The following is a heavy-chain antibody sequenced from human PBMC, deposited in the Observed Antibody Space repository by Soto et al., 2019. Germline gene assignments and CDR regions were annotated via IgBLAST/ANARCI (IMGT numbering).Heavy chain of an antibody. J-gene: IGHJ6*02. V-gene: IGHV3-33*01. CDR2: IWHDGNHK. D-gene: IGHD5-12*01. CDR1: GFMFSSYG. Sequence: QAQLEEFGGGVVQPGGSLRLSCVTSGFMFSSYGMHWVRQAPGKGLEWVAVIWHDGNHKFYGDSVKGRFSISRDNSKNTVDLQMNSLRAEDTAVYYCARAHYSAYDRSDYFYYGMDVWGLGTTVNVSS. CDR3: ARAHYSAYDRSDYFYYGMDV.